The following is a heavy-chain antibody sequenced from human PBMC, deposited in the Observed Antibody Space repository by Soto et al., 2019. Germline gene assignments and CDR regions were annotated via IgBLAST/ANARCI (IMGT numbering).Heavy chain of an antibody. CDR1: GYTFTSYA. J-gene: IGHJ6*02. Sequence: GASVKVSCKASGYTFTSYAMHWVRQAPGQRLEWMGWISAYNGNTNYAQKLQGRGTMTTDTSTSTAYMELRSLRSDDTAVYYCARNTKTYYDFWSGYYEYGMDVWGQGTTVTVSS. CDR3: ARNTKTYYDFWSGYYEYGMDV. V-gene: IGHV1-18*01. CDR2: ISAYNGNT. D-gene: IGHD3-3*01.